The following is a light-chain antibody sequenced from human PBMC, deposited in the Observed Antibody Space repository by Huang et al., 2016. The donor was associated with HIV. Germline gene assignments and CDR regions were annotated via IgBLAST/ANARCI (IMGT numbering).Light chain of an antibody. CDR3: HQRSNWPAT. CDR1: QSVTSY. Sequence: EIVLTQSPATLSLSPGERATLSCRASQSVTSYLAWYQQGPGQSPRRLIYDASNRATGSPARFSGSGSGTDFTLTISSLEPEDFAVYYCHQRSNWPATFGQGTKLEIK. CDR2: DAS. V-gene: IGKV3-11*01. J-gene: IGKJ2*01.